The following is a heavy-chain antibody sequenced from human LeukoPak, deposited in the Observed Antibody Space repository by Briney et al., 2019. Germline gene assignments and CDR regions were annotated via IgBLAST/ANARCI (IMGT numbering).Heavy chain of an antibody. CDR2: INHSGST. CDR3: ARVQDFETRGYYLGY. J-gene: IGHJ4*01. Sequence: PSETLSLTCAVYGGSFSDYHWNWIRQPPGKGLEWIGEINHSGSTNYNPSLKSRVTMSVDTFKNQFSLTLSSVTAADTAVYYCARVQDFETRGYYLGYWGHGTLVTVSS. CDR1: GGSFSDYH. V-gene: IGHV4-34*01. D-gene: IGHD3-22*01.